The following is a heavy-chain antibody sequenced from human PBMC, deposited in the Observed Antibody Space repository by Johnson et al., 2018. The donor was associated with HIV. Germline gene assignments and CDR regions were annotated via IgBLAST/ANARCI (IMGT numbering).Heavy chain of an antibody. CDR1: GFIFSDYY. Sequence: VQLVESGGDLVKPGGSLRLSCAASGFIFSDYYMTWIRQAPGTGLESISYISSSGRTIYYADSVKGRFTMSRDNAKKSLYLQMNSLRAEDTAVYYCAKEDPVRGYSGYVDAFDIWGQGTMVTVSS. CDR2: ISSSGRTI. CDR3: AKEDPVRGYSGYVDAFDI. V-gene: IGHV3-11*04. D-gene: IGHD5-12*01. J-gene: IGHJ3*02.